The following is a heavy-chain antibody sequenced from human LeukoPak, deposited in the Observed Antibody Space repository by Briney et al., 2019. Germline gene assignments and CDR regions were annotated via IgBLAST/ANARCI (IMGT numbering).Heavy chain of an antibody. Sequence: SETLSLTCTVSGGSISSYYWSWIRQPAGKGLEWIGRIYTSGSTNYNPSLKSRVTMSVDTSKNQFSLKLSSVTAADTAVYYCARDRWEPRGGAFDIWGQGTMVTVSS. CDR2: IYTSGST. V-gene: IGHV4-4*07. J-gene: IGHJ3*02. CDR1: GGSISSYY. CDR3: ARDRWEPRGGAFDI. D-gene: IGHD1-26*01.